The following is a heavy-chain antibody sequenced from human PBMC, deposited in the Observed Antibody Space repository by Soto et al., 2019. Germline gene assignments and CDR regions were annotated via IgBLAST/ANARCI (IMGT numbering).Heavy chain of an antibody. CDR2: INHSGST. J-gene: IGHJ6*03. CDR3: ARDCSSSYYYYMDV. Sequence: TSETLSLTYAVYGGSFRGYYWSWIRQPPGKGLEWIGEINHSGSTNYNPSLKSRVTISVDTSKNQFSLKPSSVTAADTAVYYCARDCSSSYYYYMDVWGKGTTVTVSS. D-gene: IGHD2-2*01. V-gene: IGHV4-34*01. CDR1: GGSFRGYY.